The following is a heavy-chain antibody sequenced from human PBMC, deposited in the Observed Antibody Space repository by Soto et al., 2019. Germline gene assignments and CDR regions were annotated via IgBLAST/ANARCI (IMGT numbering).Heavy chain of an antibody. J-gene: IGHJ6*02. V-gene: IGHV3-49*03. D-gene: IGHD3-9*01. CDR3: TRVRYYDILTVYYPPRIYGMDV. CDR1: GFTFGEYA. Sequence: GGALRVSCTASGFTFGEYAMSWFRQAPGKGLEWVGFIRSKAYGGTTEYAASVKGRFTISRDDSKSIAYLQMNSLKTEDTAVYYCTRVRYYDILTVYYPPRIYGMDVWGQGTTVTVSS. CDR2: IRSKAYGGTT.